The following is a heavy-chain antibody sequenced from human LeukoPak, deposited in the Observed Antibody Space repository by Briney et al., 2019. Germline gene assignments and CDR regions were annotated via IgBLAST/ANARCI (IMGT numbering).Heavy chain of an antibody. CDR3: ARDGDSSPGQDY. CDR1: GGSISSSSYY. D-gene: IGHD6-13*01. Sequence: SETLSLTCTVSGGSISSSSYYWGWIRQPPGKGLEWIGSIYYSGSTYYNPSPKSRVTISVDTSKNQFSLKLSSVTAADTALYYCARDGDSSPGQDYWGQGTLVTVSS. V-gene: IGHV4-39*07. J-gene: IGHJ4*02. CDR2: IYYSGST.